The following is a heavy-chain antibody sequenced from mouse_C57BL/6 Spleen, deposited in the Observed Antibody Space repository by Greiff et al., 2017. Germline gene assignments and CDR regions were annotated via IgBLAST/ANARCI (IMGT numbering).Heavy chain of an antibody. V-gene: IGHV1-82*01. J-gene: IGHJ2*01. D-gene: IGHD2-2*01. CDR1: GYAFSSSW. CDR3: AGGYDFDY. CDR2: IYPGDGDT. Sequence: QVQLQQSGPELVKPGASVKISCKASGYAFSSSWMNWVKQRPGKGLEWIGRIYPGDGDTNYNGKFKGKATLTADKSSSTAYMQLSSLTSEDSAVYFCAGGYDFDYWGQGTTLTVSS.